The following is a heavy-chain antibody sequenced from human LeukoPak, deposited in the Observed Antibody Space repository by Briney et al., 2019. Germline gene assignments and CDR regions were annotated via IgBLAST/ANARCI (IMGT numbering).Heavy chain of an antibody. J-gene: IGHJ5*02. CDR2: IYTSGST. V-gene: IGHV4-4*07. CDR1: GGSISSYY. CDR3: ASSPTYCGGDCLMGFDP. Sequence: SETLSLTCTVSGGSISSYYWSWIRQPAGKGLEWIGRIYTSGSTNYNPSLKSRVTMSVDTSKNQFSLKLSSVTAADTAVYYCASSPTYCGGDCLMGFDPWGQGTLVTVSS. D-gene: IGHD2-21*02.